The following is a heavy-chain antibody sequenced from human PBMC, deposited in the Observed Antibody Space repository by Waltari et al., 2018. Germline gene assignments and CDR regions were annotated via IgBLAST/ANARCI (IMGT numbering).Heavy chain of an antibody. J-gene: IGHJ4*02. CDR3: ARGHDYETPYYFDY. Sequence: QVQLQESGPGLVKPSETLSLTCTVSGGSISSYYWSWIRQPPGKGLEWIGYIYYSGSTNYNPSLKSRVTISVDTSKNQFSLKLSSVTAADTAVYYCARGHDYETPYYFDYWGQGTLVTVSS. D-gene: IGHD4-17*01. CDR1: GGSISSYY. CDR2: IYYSGST. V-gene: IGHV4-59*01.